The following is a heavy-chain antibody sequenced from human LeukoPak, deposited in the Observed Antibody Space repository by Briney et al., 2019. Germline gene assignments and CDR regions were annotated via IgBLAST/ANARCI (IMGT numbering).Heavy chain of an antibody. D-gene: IGHD3-10*01. V-gene: IGHV1-69*13. CDR3: ARVPSYGSGPPDY. CDR1: GGTFSSYA. Sequence: GASVKVSCKASGGTFSSYAISWVRQAPGQGLEWMGGIIPIFGTANYAQKFQGRVTITADESTSTAYMELSSLRSEDTAVYYCARVPSYGSGPPDYWGQGTLVTVSS. CDR2: IIPIFGTA. J-gene: IGHJ4*02.